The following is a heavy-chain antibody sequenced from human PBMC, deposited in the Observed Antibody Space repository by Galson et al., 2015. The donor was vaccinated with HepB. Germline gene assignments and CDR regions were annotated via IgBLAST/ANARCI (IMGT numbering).Heavy chain of an antibody. CDR3: ARPLGFGELYAFDI. V-gene: IGHV1-2*02. J-gene: IGHJ3*02. CDR2: INPNSGGT. D-gene: IGHD3-10*01. CDR1: GYTFTGYY. Sequence: SVKVSCKASGYTFTGYYMHWVRQAPGQGLEWMGWINPNSGGTNYAQEFQGRVTMTRDTSISTDYMELSRLRSDDTAVFYCARPLGFGELYAFDIWGQGTRVTVSS.